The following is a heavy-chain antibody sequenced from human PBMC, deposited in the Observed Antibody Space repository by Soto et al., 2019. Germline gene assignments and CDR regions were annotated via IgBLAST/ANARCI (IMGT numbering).Heavy chain of an antibody. J-gene: IGHJ4*03. V-gene: IGHV1-18*01. D-gene: IGHD5-18*01. CDR1: GYSFSNYG. CDR3: GRCRTDSYAMDL. CDR2: ISPYTGST. Sequence: ASVKVSCKASGYSFSNYGIAWVRQAPGQGPEWMGWISPYTGSTNSAHNVKGRVVMTTDLSTNTLYLALRSLRSDDTAIYYCGRCRTDSYAMDLGGQGTLVTVSS.